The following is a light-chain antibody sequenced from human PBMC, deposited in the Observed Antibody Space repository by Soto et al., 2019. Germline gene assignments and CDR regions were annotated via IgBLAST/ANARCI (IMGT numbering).Light chain of an antibody. V-gene: IGKV3-15*01. J-gene: IGKJ1*01. CDR1: QSVGSN. Sequence: EVVLTQSPANLSVSPGERVTLSCRARQSVGSNLAWYQQKPGQAPRRLMYGVSPRATGIPARFCGSGSGTEFTLTISSLQSEDFAACNCQQYDLWSGTFGQGTKVDIK. CDR3: QQYDLWSGT. CDR2: GVS.